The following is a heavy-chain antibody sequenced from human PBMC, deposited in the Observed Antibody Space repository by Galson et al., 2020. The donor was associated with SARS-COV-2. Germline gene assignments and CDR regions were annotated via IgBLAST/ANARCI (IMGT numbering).Heavy chain of an antibody. V-gene: IGHV4-34*01. Sequence: KTSETLSLTCAVSGGSFSGYFWSWIRHPPGKGLEWNGQINNSGSTNYNPSHKSRVTISVNTSKNQFSLKLNSVTAADTAMYYWARGLGSGCHYWGQGTLVTVSS. J-gene: IGHJ4*02. CDR1: GGSFSGYF. D-gene: IGHD6-19*01. CDR2: INNSGST. CDR3: ARGLGSGCHY.